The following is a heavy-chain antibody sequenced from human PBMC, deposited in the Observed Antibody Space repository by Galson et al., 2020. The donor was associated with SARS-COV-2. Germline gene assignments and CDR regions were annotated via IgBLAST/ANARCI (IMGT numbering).Heavy chain of an antibody. J-gene: IGHJ3*02. CDR1: GDSISSSSSY. CDR3: ARHYRIIDQWQVREGGFDI. D-gene: IGHD6-19*01. V-gene: IGHV4-39*01. Sequence: SETLSLTCTVSGDSISSSSSYWGWIRQPPGKGLEWIGSIYYTGSSYYNPSLRSRVIISVDTSNNQFSLKLSSVTAADTAVYYCARHYRIIDQWQVREGGFDIWGQGTLVTVSS. CDR2: IYYTGSS.